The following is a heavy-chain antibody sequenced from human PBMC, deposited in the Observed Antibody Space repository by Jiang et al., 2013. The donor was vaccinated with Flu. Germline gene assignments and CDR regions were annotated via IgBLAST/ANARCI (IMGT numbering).Heavy chain of an antibody. V-gene: IGHV3-49*03. Sequence: VQLVESGGGLVQPGRSLRLSCTVSGFTFGDYGLGWLLQAPGKGLEWVGFIRSKAYGETTEYDASVRGRFTILRDDSKSIAYLQMNSLTTEDTAVYYCTRTRGLLLVSATYFDY. CDR3: TRTRGLLLVSATYFDY. D-gene: IGHD2-8*02. CDR1: GFTFGDYG. J-gene: IGHJ4*01. CDR2: IRSKAYGETT.